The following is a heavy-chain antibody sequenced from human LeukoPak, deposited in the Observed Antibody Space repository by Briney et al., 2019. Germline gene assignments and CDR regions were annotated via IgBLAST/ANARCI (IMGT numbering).Heavy chain of an antibody. CDR3: ARGYLWLQFPDAFDI. D-gene: IGHD5-24*01. V-gene: IGHV4-39*07. CDR1: GGSISTTGYY. Sequence: SETLSLTCTVSGGSISTTGYYWGWIRQPPGKGLEWIGNIYYSGSTYYNPSLKSRITISVDTSKNQFSLKLSSVTAADTAVYYCARGYLWLQFPDAFDIWGQGTMVTVSS. CDR2: IYYSGST. J-gene: IGHJ3*02.